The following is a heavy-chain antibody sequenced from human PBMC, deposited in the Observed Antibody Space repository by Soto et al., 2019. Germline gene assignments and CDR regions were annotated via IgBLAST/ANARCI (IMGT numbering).Heavy chain of an antibody. V-gene: IGHV4-31*03. Sequence: SETLSLTCTVSGGSINSGGSNWNWIRQRPGEGLEWIGYITYRGTTYSIPSLKSRVTMSVDTSKNQFSLKLSSVSAADTAVYYCARDSGESLRFFDYWGQGAPVNVSS. J-gene: IGHJ4*02. CDR1: GGSINSGGSN. D-gene: IGHD3-10*01. CDR3: ARDSGESLRFFDY. CDR2: ITYRGTT.